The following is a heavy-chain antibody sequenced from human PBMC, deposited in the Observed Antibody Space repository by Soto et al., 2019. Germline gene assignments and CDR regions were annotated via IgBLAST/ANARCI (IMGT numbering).Heavy chain of an antibody. J-gene: IGHJ4*02. Sequence: SSETLSLTCTVSGGSISSYYWSWIRQPPGKGLEWIGYIYYSGSTNYNPSLKSRVTISVDTSKNQFSLKLSSVTAADTAVYYCARTRIIAAAGIRFFDYWGQGTLVTVSS. CDR2: IYYSGST. CDR3: ARTRIIAAAGIRFFDY. CDR1: GGSISSYY. D-gene: IGHD6-13*01. V-gene: IGHV4-59*01.